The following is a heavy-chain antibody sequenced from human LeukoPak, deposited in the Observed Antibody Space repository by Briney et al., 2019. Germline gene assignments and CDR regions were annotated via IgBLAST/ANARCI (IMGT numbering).Heavy chain of an antibody. J-gene: IGHJ4*02. CDR3: ARHGPKWELDY. D-gene: IGHD1-26*01. CDR1: GFTFRDHY. CDR2: INTSGSTI. Sequence: GGSLTLSCAASGFTFRDHYMSWLRQAPGKGLEGVSYINTSGSTIYFADAVKGRFTISRDNAKNALYQQMNSLRAEGTAVHCFARHGPKWELDYWGQGTLVTVSS. V-gene: IGHV3-11*01.